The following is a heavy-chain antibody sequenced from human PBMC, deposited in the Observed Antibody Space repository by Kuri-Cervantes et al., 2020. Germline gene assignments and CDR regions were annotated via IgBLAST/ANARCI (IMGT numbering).Heavy chain of an antibody. J-gene: IGHJ4*02. CDR1: GFTFSSYG. V-gene: IGHV3-30*02. CDR3: ARDGIVPAALGRDYSTSSALDY. Sequence: GGSLRLSCAASGFTFSSYGMHWVRQAPGKGLEWVAFIRYDGSNKYYADSVKGRFTISRDNSKNTLYLQMNSLRAEDTAVYYCARDGIVPAALGRDYSTSSALDYWGQGTLVTVSS. CDR2: IRYDGSNK. D-gene: IGHD2-2*01.